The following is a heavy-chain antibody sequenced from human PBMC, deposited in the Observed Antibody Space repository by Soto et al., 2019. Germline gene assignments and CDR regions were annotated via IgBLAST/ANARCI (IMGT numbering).Heavy chain of an antibody. J-gene: IGHJ3*02. CDR1: GGSISSGDYY. CDR3: ARDNLVGHSYGNQIHALDN. Sequence: PSETLSLTCTVSGGSISSGDYYWSWIRQPPGKGLEWIGYIYYSGSTYYNPSLKSRVTISVDTSKNQFSLKLSSVTAADTAVYYCARDNLVGHSYGNQIHALDNWGQGTKVTVS. CDR2: IYYSGST. D-gene: IGHD5-18*01. V-gene: IGHV4-30-4*01.